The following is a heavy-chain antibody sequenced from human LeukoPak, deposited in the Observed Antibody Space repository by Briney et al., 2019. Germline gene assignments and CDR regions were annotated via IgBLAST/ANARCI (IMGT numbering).Heavy chain of an antibody. V-gene: IGHV3-7*01. D-gene: IGHD2-21*01. J-gene: IGHJ4*02. CDR2: INQDGSEK. Sequence: PGGSLRLSCEASGFTLNYDWMSWVRQAPGEGLEWVANINQDGSEKYFVNSVKGRFTISRDNAQNSVFLLMDSLRVDDTAVYYCARWVSQYYFDYWGQGTHVTVSS. CDR1: GFTLNYDW. CDR3: ARWVSQYYFDY.